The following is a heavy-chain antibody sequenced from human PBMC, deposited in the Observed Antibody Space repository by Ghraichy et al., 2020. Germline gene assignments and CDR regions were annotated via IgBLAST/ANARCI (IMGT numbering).Heavy chain of an antibody. V-gene: IGHV4-61*01. CDR2: IYYSGST. CDR3: ARDLSYYDSSGYYYQWFDP. CDR1: GGSVSSGSYY. D-gene: IGHD3-22*01. J-gene: IGHJ5*02. Sequence: GSLRLSCTVSGGSVSSGSYYWSWIRQPPGKGLEWIGYIYYSGSTNYNPSLKSRVTISVDTSKNQFSLKLSSVTAADTAVYYCARDLSYYDSSGYYYQWFDPWGQGTLVTVSP.